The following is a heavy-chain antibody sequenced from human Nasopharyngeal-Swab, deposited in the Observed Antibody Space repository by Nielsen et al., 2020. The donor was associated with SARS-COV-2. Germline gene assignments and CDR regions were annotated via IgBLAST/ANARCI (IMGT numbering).Heavy chain of an antibody. Sequence: WIRQPPGKGLEWIGYIYYSGSTYYNPSLKSRVTISVDTSKNQFSLKLSSVTAADTAVYYCARDRGIFQYYYYGMDVWGRGTAVTVSS. CDR2: IYYSGST. CDR3: ARDRGIFQYYYYGMDV. D-gene: IGHD3-10*01. V-gene: IGHV4-30-4*01. J-gene: IGHJ6*02.